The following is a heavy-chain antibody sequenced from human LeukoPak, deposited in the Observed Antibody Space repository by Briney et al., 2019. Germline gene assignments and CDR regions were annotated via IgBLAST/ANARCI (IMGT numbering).Heavy chain of an antibody. CDR2: INPNSGGT. D-gene: IGHD1-1*01. Sequence: ASVKVSCKASGYTFTGYYMHWVRQAPGQGLEWMGRINPNSGGTNYAQKFQGRVTMTRDTSISTAYMELSRLRSDDTAVYYCAREGYVQLERRRGFDPWGQGTLVTVSS. CDR1: GYTFTGYY. V-gene: IGHV1-2*06. CDR3: AREGYVQLERRRGFDP. J-gene: IGHJ5*02.